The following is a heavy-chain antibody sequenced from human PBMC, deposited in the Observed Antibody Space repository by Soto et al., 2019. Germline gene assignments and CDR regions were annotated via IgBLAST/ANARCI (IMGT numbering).Heavy chain of an antibody. Sequence: QVQLQESGPGLVKPPGTRSLTAAFSGGPLSSINGWGGVRQPQGKGLEWIGEIYHSGSTNYNPSLKSRVTISVDKSKNQFSLKLSSVTAADTAVYYCASVRGVRIYYFDYWGQGTLVTVSS. CDR3: ASVRGVRIYYFDY. D-gene: IGHD3-10*01. CDR1: GGPLSSING. V-gene: IGHV4-4*03. J-gene: IGHJ4*02. CDR2: IYHSGST.